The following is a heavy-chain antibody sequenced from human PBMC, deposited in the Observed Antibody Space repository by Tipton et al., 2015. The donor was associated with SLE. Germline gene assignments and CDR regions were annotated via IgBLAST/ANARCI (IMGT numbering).Heavy chain of an antibody. Sequence: GLVKPSETLSLTCTVSGGSISSSSYYWGWIRQPPGKGLEWIGSIYYSGSTYYNPPLKSRVTISVDTSKNQFSLKLSSVTAADTAVYYCTKYSSSSDYWGQGTLVTVSS. CDR3: TKYSSSSDY. CDR1: GGSISSSSYY. CDR2: IYYSGST. D-gene: IGHD6-6*01. J-gene: IGHJ4*02. V-gene: IGHV4-39*07.